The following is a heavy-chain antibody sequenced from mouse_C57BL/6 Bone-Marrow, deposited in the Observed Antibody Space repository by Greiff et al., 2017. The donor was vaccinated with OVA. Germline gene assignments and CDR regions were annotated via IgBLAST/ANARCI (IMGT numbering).Heavy chain of an antibody. J-gene: IGHJ2*01. Sequence: EVQGVESGGDLVKPGGSLKLSCAASGFTFSSYGMSWVRQTPDKRLEWVATISSGGSYTSYQDSVKGRFTISIDNAKNTLYLQMSSLKSEDTAMYYCARPHYYGSSYFDYWGQGTTLTVSS. CDR1: GFTFSSYG. D-gene: IGHD1-1*01. CDR3: ARPHYYGSSYFDY. V-gene: IGHV5-6*01. CDR2: ISSGGSYT.